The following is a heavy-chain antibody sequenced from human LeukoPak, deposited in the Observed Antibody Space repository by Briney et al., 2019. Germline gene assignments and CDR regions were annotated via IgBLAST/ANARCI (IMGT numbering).Heavy chain of an antibody. J-gene: IGHJ6*02. Sequence: GGSLRLSCAASGFTFSSCAMSWVRQAPGKGLEWVSAISGSGGSTYYADSVKGRFTISRDNSKNTLYLQMNSLRAEDTAVYYCAKAEQQWLVDYYGMDVWGQGTTVTVS. D-gene: IGHD6-19*01. CDR2: ISGSGGST. V-gene: IGHV3-23*01. CDR1: GFTFSSCA. CDR3: AKAEQQWLVDYYGMDV.